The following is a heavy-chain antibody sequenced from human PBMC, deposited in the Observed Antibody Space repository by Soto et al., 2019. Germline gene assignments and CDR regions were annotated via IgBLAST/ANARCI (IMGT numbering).Heavy chain of an antibody. J-gene: IGHJ5*01. Sequence: QGLLIQSGAEVRRPGATVKISCKASENTFTNFFFHWGRQAPGRSLEWLGMVNPTFGVTKYEQRFQGRLTMTEDTSTSTVFLEVRGLTSNDTALYFCARVTYGDYNFLDSWGHGTLVTVSS. V-gene: IGHV1-46*01. D-gene: IGHD4-17*01. CDR2: VNPTFGVT. CDR3: ARVTYGDYNFLDS. CDR1: ENTFTNFF.